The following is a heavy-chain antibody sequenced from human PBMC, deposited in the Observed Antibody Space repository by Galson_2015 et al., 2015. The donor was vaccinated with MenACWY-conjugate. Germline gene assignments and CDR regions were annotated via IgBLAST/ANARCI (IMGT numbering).Heavy chain of an antibody. Sequence: SLILSYAGAGFSFRNYGIDWIRQAPGTGLEWVSTISSGTVHTYYRVSVEGRFIIFRDDVEIFVLLQMSNLRVEDTAVYYCVASGWSILAGRPSFLDVWGKGTTVIVSS. J-gene: IGHJ6*04. D-gene: IGHD6-19*01. V-gene: IGHV3-21*06. CDR1: GFSFRNYG. CDR2: ISSGTVHT. CDR3: VASGWSILAGRPSFLDV.